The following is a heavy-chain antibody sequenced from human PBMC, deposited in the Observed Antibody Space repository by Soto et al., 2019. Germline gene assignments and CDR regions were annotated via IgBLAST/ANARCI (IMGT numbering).Heavy chain of an antibody. CDR2: ISPYNGDT. Sequence: QVQLVQSGTELKKPAASVMVSCKTSGYTFTSYGISWVREAPGQGPEWMGLISPYNGDTIYARKFQGRVIVTADTATRTVYLELRSLRSDDTAMYYCVRDASSGYRGWWDPWGQGTLVTVSS. D-gene: IGHD6-25*01. V-gene: IGHV1-18*01. CDR3: VRDASSGYRGWWDP. CDR1: GYTFTSYG. J-gene: IGHJ5*02.